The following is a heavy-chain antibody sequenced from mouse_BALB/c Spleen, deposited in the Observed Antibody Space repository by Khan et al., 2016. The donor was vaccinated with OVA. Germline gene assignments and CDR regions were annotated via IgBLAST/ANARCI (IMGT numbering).Heavy chain of an antibody. V-gene: IGHV1-5*01. Sequence: VQLQQSGTVLARPGASVKMSCKASGYNFTSYWMHWVKQRPGQGLEWIGAIYPGISDTRYNQKFKVKAKLTAVTSANTAYMELSSLTNEDSAVYFCTGSYDSYYCENWGQGTTLRVAS. CDR2: IYPGISDT. CDR1: GYNFTSYW. CDR3: TGSYDSYYCEN. J-gene: IGHJ2*01. D-gene: IGHD2-4*01.